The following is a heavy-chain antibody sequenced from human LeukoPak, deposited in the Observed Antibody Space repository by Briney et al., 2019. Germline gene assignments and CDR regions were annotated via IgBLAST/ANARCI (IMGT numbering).Heavy chain of an antibody. Sequence: PGRSLRPSCAASGFTFSSYAMHWARQAPGKGLEWVAVISYDGSNKYYADSVKGRFTISRDNSKNTLYLQMNSLRAEDAAVYYCARSLGTGIVGAIRYYGMDVWGQGTTVTVSS. J-gene: IGHJ6*02. D-gene: IGHD1-26*01. CDR3: ARSLGTGIVGAIRYYGMDV. CDR2: ISYDGSNK. V-gene: IGHV3-30-3*01. CDR1: GFTFSSYA.